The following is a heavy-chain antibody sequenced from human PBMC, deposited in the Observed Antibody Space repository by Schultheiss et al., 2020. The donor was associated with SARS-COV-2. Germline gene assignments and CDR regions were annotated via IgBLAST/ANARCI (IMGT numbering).Heavy chain of an antibody. CDR3: ARGGSTAPYYYYGMDV. Sequence: GESLKISCKASGYTFTGYYMHWVRQAPGQGLEWMGWISAYNGNTNYAQHLQGRVTMTTDTSTSTAYMELRSLRSEDTAVYYCARGGSTAPYYYYGMDVWGQGTAVTVSS. CDR1: GYTFTGYY. CDR2: ISAYNGNT. D-gene: IGHD2-21*02. V-gene: IGHV1-18*04. J-gene: IGHJ6*02.